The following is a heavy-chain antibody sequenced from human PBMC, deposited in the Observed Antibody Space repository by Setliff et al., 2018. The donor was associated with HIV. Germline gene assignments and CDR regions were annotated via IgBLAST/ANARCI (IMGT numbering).Heavy chain of an antibody. CDR2: ISTSGGA. V-gene: IGHV4-4*09. CDR1: AASISSYY. J-gene: IGHJ4*02. CDR3: ARQGSSSSWDY. D-gene: IGHD6-6*01. Sequence: LSLTCTVSAASISSYYWTWIRQPPGKGLEWIGYISTSGGATYNPSFKSRVTISVDTSKNQFSLKLSSVTAADTAVYYCARQGSSSSWDYWGQGTLVTVSS.